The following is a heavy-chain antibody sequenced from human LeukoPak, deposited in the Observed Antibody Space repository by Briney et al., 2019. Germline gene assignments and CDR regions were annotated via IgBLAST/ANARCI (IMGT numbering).Heavy chain of an antibody. CDR2: IVVGSGNT. CDR1: GFTFTSSA. V-gene: IGHV1-58*02. J-gene: IGHJ3*02. CDR3: AAGTPNIVAHDAFDI. D-gene: IGHD5-12*01. Sequence: ASVKVSCKASGFTFTSSAMQWVRQARGQRLEWIGWIVVGSGNTNYAQKFQERVTITRDMSTSTAYMELSNLRSEDTAVYYCAAGTPNIVAHDAFDIWGQGTMVTVSS.